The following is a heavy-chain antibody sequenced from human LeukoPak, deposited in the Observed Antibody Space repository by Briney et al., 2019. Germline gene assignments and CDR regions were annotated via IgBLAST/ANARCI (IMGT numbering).Heavy chain of an antibody. J-gene: IGHJ5*02. V-gene: IGHV3-23*01. Sequence: GGSLRLSCAASGFTFSSYAMSWVRQAPGKGLEWVSGISGSGGSTYYADSVKGRFTISRDNSKSTLYLQMNSLRAEDTAIYYCAKGQVVGAAQNRFDPWGQGTLVTDSS. CDR3: AKGQVVGAAQNRFDP. D-gene: IGHD2-15*01. CDR1: GFTFSSYA. CDR2: ISGSGGST.